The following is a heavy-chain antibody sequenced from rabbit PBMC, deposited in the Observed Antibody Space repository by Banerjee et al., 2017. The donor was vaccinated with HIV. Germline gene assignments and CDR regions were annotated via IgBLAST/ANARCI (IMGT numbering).Heavy chain of an antibody. CDR2: MHADSVGST. D-gene: IGHD4-1*01. V-gene: IGHV1S45*01. CDR3: ARDLAGVIGWNFNF. Sequence: QEQLVESGGGLVQPEGSLTLTCKASGFSFSSSYWICWVRQAPGKGLEWIACMHADSVGSTYYASWAKGRFTISETSSTTVTLQMTSLTAADTATYFCARDLAGVIGWNFNFWGPGTLVPS. CDR1: GFSFSSSYW. J-gene: IGHJ4*01.